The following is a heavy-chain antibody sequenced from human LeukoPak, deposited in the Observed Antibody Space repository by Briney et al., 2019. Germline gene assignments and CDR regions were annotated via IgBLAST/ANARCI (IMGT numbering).Heavy chain of an antibody. J-gene: IGHJ5*02. V-gene: IGHV4-39*01. D-gene: IGHD3-10*02. Sequence: WVRQAPGKGLEWIGSIYYSGSTYYNPSLKSRVTISVDTSKNQFSLKLSSVTAADTAVYYCARHPLKPYVSDWFDPWGQGTLVTVSS. CDR3: ARHPLKPYVSDWFDP. CDR2: IYYSGST.